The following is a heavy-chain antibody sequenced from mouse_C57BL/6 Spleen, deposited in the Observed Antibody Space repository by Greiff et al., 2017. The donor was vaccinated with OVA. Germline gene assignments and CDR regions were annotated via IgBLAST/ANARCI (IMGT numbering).Heavy chain of an antibody. D-gene: IGHD3-3*01. V-gene: IGHV5-4*01. CDR2: ISDGGSYT. J-gene: IGHJ2*01. Sequence: EVKVEESGGGLVKPGGSLKLSCAASGFTFSSYAMSWVRQTPEKRLEWVATISDGGSYTYHPDNVKGRFTISRDNAKNNLYLQMSHLKSEDTAMYYCARDEGPYYFDYWGQGTTLTVSS. CDR3: ARDEGPYYFDY. CDR1: GFTFSSYA.